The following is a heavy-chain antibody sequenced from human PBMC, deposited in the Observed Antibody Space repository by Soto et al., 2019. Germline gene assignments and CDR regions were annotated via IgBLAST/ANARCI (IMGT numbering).Heavy chain of an antibody. CDR2: INHSGST. V-gene: IGHV4-34*01. Sequence: SETLSLTCAVYGGSFSGYYWSWIRQPPGKGLEWIGEINHSGSTNYNPSLKSRVTISVDTSKNQFSLKLSSVTAADTAVYYCARVRVVVVPAAIGYYGMDVWGQGTTVTVSS. CDR3: ARVRVVVVPAAIGYYGMDV. D-gene: IGHD2-2*01. J-gene: IGHJ6*02. CDR1: GGSFSGYY.